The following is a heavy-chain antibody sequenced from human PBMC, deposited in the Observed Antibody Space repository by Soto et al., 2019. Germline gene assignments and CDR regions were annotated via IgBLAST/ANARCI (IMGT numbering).Heavy chain of an antibody. CDR3: ARDRRYCSSTSCYYYYYYMDV. CDR1: GFTFSSYW. CDR2: IKQDGSEK. D-gene: IGHD2-2*01. Sequence: PGGSLRLSCAASGFTFSSYWMSWVRQAPGKGLEWVANIKQDGSEKYYVDSVKGRFTISRDNAKNSLYLQMNSLRAEDTAVYYCARDRRYCSSTSCYYYYYYMDVWGKGTTVTVSS. J-gene: IGHJ6*03. V-gene: IGHV3-7*01.